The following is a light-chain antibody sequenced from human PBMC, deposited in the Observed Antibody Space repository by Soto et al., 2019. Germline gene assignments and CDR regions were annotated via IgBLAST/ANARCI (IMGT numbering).Light chain of an antibody. CDR1: EGIDSY. Sequence: DIQLTQSPSFLSASIGDRVTITCRASEGIDSYLAWYQQKPGKAPRLLIYAASALQSGVPSRFSGSGSGTEIALTLGGLESEDFATQYCEQLRSYCLTFGSGTKVDIK. J-gene: IGKJ3*01. CDR3: EQLRSYCLT. CDR2: AAS. V-gene: IGKV1-9*01.